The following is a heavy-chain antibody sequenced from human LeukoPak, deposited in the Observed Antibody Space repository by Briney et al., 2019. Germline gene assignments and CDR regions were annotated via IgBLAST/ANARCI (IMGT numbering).Heavy chain of an antibody. CDR3: ARGYYDSSGYYYFDY. Sequence: ASVKASCKASGYTFTSYAMHWVRQAPGQRLEWMGWSNAGNGNTKYSQEFQGRVTITRDTSASTAYMELSSLRSEDMAVYYWARGYYDSSGYYYFDYWGQGTLVTVSS. CDR1: GYTFTSYA. D-gene: IGHD3-22*01. CDR2: SNAGNGNT. V-gene: IGHV1-3*02. J-gene: IGHJ4*02.